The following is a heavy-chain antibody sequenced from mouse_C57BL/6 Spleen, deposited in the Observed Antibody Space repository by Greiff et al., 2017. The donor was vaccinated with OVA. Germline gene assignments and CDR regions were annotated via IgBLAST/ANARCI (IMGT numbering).Heavy chain of an antibody. V-gene: IGHV1-55*01. D-gene: IGHD1-1*01. Sequence: VQLQQPGAELVKPGASVKMSCKASGYTFTSYWITWVKQRPGQGLEWIGDIYPGSGSTNYNEKFKSKATLTVDKSSSTAYMQLSSLTSEDSAVYYCARYYYGSSPWFADWGKGTLVTVSA. CDR1: GYTFTSYW. CDR3: ARYYYGSSPWFAD. J-gene: IGHJ3*01. CDR2: IYPGSGST.